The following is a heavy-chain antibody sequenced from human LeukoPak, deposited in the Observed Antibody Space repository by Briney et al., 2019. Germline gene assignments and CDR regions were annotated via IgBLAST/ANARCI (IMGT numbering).Heavy chain of an antibody. CDR2: IIPIVGIA. CDR3: ARGGDYGDYYFDY. Sequence: ASVKDSCKASGGTFSSYAISWARQAPGQGLEWMGRIIPIVGIANYAQKFQGRVTITADKSTSTAYMELSSLRSEDTAVYYCARGGDYGDYYFDYWGQGTLVTVSS. J-gene: IGHJ4*02. V-gene: IGHV1-69*04. D-gene: IGHD4-17*01. CDR1: GGTFSSYA.